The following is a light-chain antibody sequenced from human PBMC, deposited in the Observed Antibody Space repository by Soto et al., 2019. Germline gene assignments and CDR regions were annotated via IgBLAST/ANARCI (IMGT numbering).Light chain of an antibody. J-gene: IGKJ1*01. CDR2: NAS. V-gene: IGKV1-5*03. CDR3: QHYNCYSEA. CDR1: QTISSW. Sequence: DIQMTQSPSTLSGSVGDRATITCRASQTISSWLACYQQKPGKAPTLLLYNASTLKSVVPSWLSGSGSGEEFPLTSSSLPPDDFATYYYQHYNCYSEAFGPGTKVELK.